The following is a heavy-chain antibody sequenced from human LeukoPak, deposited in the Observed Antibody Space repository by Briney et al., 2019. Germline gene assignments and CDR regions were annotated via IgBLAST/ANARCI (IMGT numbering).Heavy chain of an antibody. CDR3: ARHAKMGNNWFDP. V-gene: IGHV4-39*01. J-gene: IGHJ5*02. D-gene: IGHD5-24*01. CDR2: IYYSGST. CDR1: GGSISSSNYY. Sequence: SETLSLTCTVSGGSISSSNYYWGWIRQPPGKGLEWIGSIYYSGSTSYNPSLKSRVTISVDTSKNQFSLKLSSVTAADTAVYYCARHAKMGNNWFDPWGPGTLVTVSS.